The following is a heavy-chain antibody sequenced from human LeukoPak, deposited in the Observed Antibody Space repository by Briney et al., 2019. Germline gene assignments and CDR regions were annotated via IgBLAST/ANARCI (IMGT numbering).Heavy chain of an antibody. J-gene: IGHJ4*02. CDR2: ISGSGGST. V-gene: IGHV3-23*01. Sequence: PGGSLRLSCAASGFTFSSNWMSWVRQAPGKGLEWVSVISGSGGSTNYADSVNGRFTIPRDNSKNMLHLQMSSLRAEDTAVYYCATLSDAIAAAGTRNYWGQGTLVTVSS. CDR3: ATLSDAIAAAGTRNY. CDR1: GFTFSSNW. D-gene: IGHD6-13*01.